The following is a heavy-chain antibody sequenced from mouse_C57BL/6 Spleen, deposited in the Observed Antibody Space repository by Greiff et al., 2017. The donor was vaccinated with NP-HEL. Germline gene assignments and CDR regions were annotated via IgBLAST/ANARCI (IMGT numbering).Heavy chain of an antibody. D-gene: IGHD3-1*01. CDR2: IDPSDSYT. J-gene: IGHJ1*03. CDR3: ASGLEYWYFDV. Sequence: VQLQQPGAELVMPGASVKLSCKASGYTFTSYWMHWVKQRPGQGLEWIGEIDPSDSYTNYNQKFKGKSTLTVDKSSSTAYMQLSSLTSEDSAVYYCASGLEYWYFDVWGTGTPVTVSS. V-gene: IGHV1-69*01. CDR1: GYTFTSYW.